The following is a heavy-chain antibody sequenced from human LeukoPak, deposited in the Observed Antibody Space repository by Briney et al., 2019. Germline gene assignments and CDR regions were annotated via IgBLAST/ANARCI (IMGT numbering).Heavy chain of an antibody. Sequence: GGSLRLSCAASRFTFSNYWMAWVRQAPGKGLEWVANIKDDGSETYYVASVKGRFTISRDNAKDSLYLQMNSLRAEDTAVYYCARGGGLDVWGQGATVTVSS. J-gene: IGHJ6*02. CDR2: IKDDGSET. CDR3: ARGGGLDV. CDR1: RFTFSNYW. V-gene: IGHV3-7*04.